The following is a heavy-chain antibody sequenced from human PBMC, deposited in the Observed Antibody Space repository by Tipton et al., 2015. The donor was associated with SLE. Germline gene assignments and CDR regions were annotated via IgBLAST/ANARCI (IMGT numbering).Heavy chain of an antibody. CDR1: GFTFSSYN. D-gene: IGHD2-15*01. CDR2: ITSSSDTI. V-gene: IGHV3-48*04. Sequence: SLRLSCAASGFTFSSYNMIWVRQAPGKGLECISYITSSSDTIHYADSVKGRFTISRDNADNSLYLQMNSLRVEDTAVYYCARVVAFVSGGDYWGQGIQVTVSS. J-gene: IGHJ4*02. CDR3: ARVVAFVSGGDY.